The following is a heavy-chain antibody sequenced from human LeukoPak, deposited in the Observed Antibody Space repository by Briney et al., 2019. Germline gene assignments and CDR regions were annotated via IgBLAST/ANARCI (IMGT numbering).Heavy chain of an antibody. Sequence: GGSLRLSCAASGFTFSRNDMDWVRQAPGKGLEWVTFIKFDGSDKYYADSVKGRFTISRDNAKNTLYLQMNSLRAEDTAVYYCAKAVVPVISQHYFDYWGQGTLVTVSS. D-gene: IGHD3-22*01. CDR3: AKAVVPVISQHYFDY. J-gene: IGHJ4*02. CDR1: GFTFSRND. CDR2: IKFDGSDK. V-gene: IGHV3-30*02.